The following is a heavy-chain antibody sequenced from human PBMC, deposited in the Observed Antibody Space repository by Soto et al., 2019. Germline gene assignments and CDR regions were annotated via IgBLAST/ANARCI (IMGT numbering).Heavy chain of an antibody. CDR2: IYWDDDK. V-gene: IGHV2-5*02. Sequence: GLDLAWLALIYWDDDKRYSPSLKSRLTITKDTSKNQVVLTMTNMDPVDTATYYCAHSPGQSTMVRGSYDYWGQGTLVTVSS. J-gene: IGHJ4*02. D-gene: IGHD3-10*01. CDR3: AHSPGQSTMVRGSYDY.